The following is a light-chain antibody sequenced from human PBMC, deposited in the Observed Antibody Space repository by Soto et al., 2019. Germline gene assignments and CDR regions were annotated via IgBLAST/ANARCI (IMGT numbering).Light chain of an antibody. Sequence: EIVVTQSPGTLSLSPGERATLSCRASQSVSSNFLAWYQQKPGQAPRLLIYGASSRATGTPDRFSGSGSGTDFTLTISRLEPEDFAVYYCQQYGSSPITFGQGTKV. J-gene: IGKJ1*01. CDR3: QQYGSSPIT. CDR2: GAS. V-gene: IGKV3-20*01. CDR1: QSVSSNF.